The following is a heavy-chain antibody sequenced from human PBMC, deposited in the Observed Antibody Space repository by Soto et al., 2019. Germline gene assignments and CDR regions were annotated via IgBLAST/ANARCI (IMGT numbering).Heavy chain of an antibody. Sequence: GGALRLSCAASGFTFSTYGMHWVRQAPGKGLEWVAVISYDGRNKYYADSVKGRFTISRDNSKNTLYLQMNSLRAEETAVYYCAKDGRGPSCIHGACSPRLAPWGKGT. CDR2: ISYDGRNK. J-gene: IGHJ5*02. V-gene: IGHV3-30*18. CDR1: GFTFSTYG. D-gene: IGHD2-8*01. CDR3: AKDGRGPSCIHGACSPRLAP.